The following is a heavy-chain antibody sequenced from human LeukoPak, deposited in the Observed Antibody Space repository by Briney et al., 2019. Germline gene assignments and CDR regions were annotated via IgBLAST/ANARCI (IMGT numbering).Heavy chain of an antibody. CDR2: IYHSGST. V-gene: IGHV4-4*02. D-gene: IGHD6-19*01. J-gene: IGHJ4*02. CDR3: ARVSIAVAGTESRY. Sequence: PSGTLSLTCAVSGGSISSSNWWSWVRQPPGKGLEWIGEIYHSGSTNYNPSLKSRVTISVDKSKNQFSLKLSSVTAADTAVYYCARVSIAVAGTESRYWGQGTLVTVSS. CDR1: GGSISSSNW.